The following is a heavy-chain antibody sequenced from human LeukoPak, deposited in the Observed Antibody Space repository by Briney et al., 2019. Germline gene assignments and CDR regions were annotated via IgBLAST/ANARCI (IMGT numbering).Heavy chain of an antibody. CDR2: IKSKTDGGTA. D-gene: IGHD5-18*01. V-gene: IGHV3-15*01. CDR1: GFTLTNVW. Sequence: RGCLRHSSAHPGFTLTNVWISSVRQVPREGGGRGGRIKSKTDGGTAEFTAPVRSRFTISRDDAKNTLYLQMNSLKTEDTSVYYCTTEWIQLFDFWGQGTLVTVSS. J-gene: IGHJ4*02. CDR3: TTEWIQLFDF.